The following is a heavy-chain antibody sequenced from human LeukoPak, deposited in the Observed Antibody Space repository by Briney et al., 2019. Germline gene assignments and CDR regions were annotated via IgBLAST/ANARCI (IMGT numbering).Heavy chain of an antibody. V-gene: IGHV3-33*06. CDR1: GFTFNSYG. D-gene: IGHD1-26*01. Sequence: GRSLRLSCAASGFTFNSYGMHWVRQAPGKGLEWVAVIWYDGSNKYYADSVKGRFTISRDNSKNTLYLQMNSLRAEDTAVYYCAKDRRFESYSTYYYGMDVWGQGTTVTVSS. J-gene: IGHJ6*02. CDR3: AKDRRFESYSTYYYGMDV. CDR2: IWYDGSNK.